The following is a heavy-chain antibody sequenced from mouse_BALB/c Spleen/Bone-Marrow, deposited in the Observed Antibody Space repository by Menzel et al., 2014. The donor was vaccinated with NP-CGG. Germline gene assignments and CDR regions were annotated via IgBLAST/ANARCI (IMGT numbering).Heavy chain of an antibody. CDR1: GFAFSGYD. Sequence: VQLKESGGGLVKPGGSLKLSRAASGFAFSGYDMSWVRQTPEKRLEWVAYISSGGINTYYPDSVKGRFTISRDNAKNTLYLQMNSLKSEDTAMYYCARQRGYAYAMDYWGQGTSVTVSS. V-gene: IGHV5-12-1*01. D-gene: IGHD2-2*01. CDR3: ARQRGYAYAMDY. CDR2: ISSGGINT. J-gene: IGHJ4*01.